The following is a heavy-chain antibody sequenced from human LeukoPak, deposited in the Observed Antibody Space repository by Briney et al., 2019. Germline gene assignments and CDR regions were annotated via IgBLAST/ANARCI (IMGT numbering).Heavy chain of an antibody. V-gene: IGHV1-2*02. Sequence: GASVKVSCKASGYTFTGYYMHGVRQAPGQGLEWMGWINPNSGGTNYAQKFQGRVTMTRDTSISTAYMELSRLRSDDTAVYYCAGDSLDYGDYLGGICWVDPWGQGTLVTVSS. CDR2: INPNSGGT. D-gene: IGHD4-17*01. CDR1: GYTFTGYY. J-gene: IGHJ5*02. CDR3: AGDSLDYGDYLGGICWVDP.